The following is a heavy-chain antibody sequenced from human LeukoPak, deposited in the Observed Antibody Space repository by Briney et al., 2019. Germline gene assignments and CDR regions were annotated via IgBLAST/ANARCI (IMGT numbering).Heavy chain of an antibody. D-gene: IGHD1-26*01. CDR3: ATAPELQGPFDY. CDR2: FDPEDGET. J-gene: IGHJ4*02. CDR1: GYTLTELS. V-gene: IGHV1-24*01. Sequence: GASVRVSCKVSGYTLTELSMHWVRQAPGKGLEWMGGFDPEDGETIYAQKFQGRVTMTEDTSTDTAYMELSSLRSEDTAVYYCATAPELQGPFDYWAREPWSPSPQ.